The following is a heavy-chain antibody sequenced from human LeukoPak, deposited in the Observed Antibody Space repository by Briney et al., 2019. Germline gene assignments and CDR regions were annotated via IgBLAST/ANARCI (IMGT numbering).Heavy chain of an antibody. V-gene: IGHV4-34*01. D-gene: IGHD6-13*01. J-gene: IGHJ4*02. CDR3: ARGGIAAAGPPVDY. Sequence: PSETLSLTCAVYGGSFSGYYWSWIRQPPGKGLEWIGEINHSGSTNYNPSLKSRVTISVDTSKNQFPLKLSSVTAADTAVYYCARGGIAAAGPPVDYWGQGTLVTVSS. CDR2: INHSGST. CDR1: GGSFSGYY.